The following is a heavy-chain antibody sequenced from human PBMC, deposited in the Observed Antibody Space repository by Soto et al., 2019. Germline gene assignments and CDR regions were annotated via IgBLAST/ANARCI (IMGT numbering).Heavy chain of an antibody. J-gene: IGHJ6*02. CDR3: ARVGTARPNYYYYGMDV. Sequence: SLRLSCAASGFPFSSYAMHWVRQAPGKGLEWVAVISYDGSNKYYADSVKGRFTISRDNSKNTLYLQMNSLRAEDTAVYYCARVGTARPNYYYYGMDVWGQGTTVTVSS. CDR1: GFPFSSYA. D-gene: IGHD6-6*01. CDR2: ISYDGSNK. V-gene: IGHV3-30-3*01.